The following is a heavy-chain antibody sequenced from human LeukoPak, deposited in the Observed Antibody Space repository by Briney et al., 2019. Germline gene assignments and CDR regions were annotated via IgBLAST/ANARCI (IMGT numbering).Heavy chain of an antibody. J-gene: IGHJ4*02. CDR1: GYTSTTYA. Sequence: ASVKVSCKASGYTSTTYAMNCVRQAPGQGLEWMGWINTNTGNPTYAQGFTGRFVFSLDASVSTAYLQISGLKAEDTAVYYCARALNVVATSLSDYWGQGTLVTVSS. CDR3: ARALNVVATSLSDY. D-gene: IGHD5-12*01. CDR2: INTNTGNP. V-gene: IGHV7-4-1*02.